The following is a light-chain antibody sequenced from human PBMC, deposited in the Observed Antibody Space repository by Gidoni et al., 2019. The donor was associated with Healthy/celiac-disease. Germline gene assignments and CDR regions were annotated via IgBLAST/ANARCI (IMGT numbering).Light chain of an antibody. CDR2: GAS. V-gene: IGKV3-20*01. Sequence: IVLTQSPGTLSLSPGERATLSCRASQSGSSSYLAWYQQKPGQAPRLLIYGASSRATGIPDRFSGSGSGTDFTLTLSRLEPEDFAVYYCQQYGSSPKTFGQGTKVEIK. J-gene: IGKJ1*01. CDR1: QSGSSSY. CDR3: QQYGSSPKT.